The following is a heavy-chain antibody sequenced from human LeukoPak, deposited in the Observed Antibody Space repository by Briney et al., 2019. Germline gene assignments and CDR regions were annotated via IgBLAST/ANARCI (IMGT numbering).Heavy chain of an antibody. CDR1: GGSISSSSYY. Sequence: PSETLSLTCTVSGGSISSSSYYWGWIRQPPGKGLEWIGSIYYSGSTYYNPSLKSRVTISVDTSKNQFSLKLSSVTAADTAVYYCARYFMSSYYFDYWGQGTLVTVSS. D-gene: IGHD3-9*01. J-gene: IGHJ4*02. V-gene: IGHV4-39*01. CDR2: IYYSGST. CDR3: ARYFMSSYYFDY.